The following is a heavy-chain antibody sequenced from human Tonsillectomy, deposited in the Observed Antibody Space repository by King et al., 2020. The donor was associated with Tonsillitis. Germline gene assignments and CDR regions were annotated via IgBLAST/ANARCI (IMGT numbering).Heavy chain of an antibody. CDR3: AKDKLYGSGALSWYYYYYMDV. D-gene: IGHD3-10*01. Sequence: VQLVESGGGVVQPGRSLRLSCAASGFTFSSFAMHWVRQAPGKGLEWVAVISYDGSNKYYADSVKGRVTISRDKSKNTLYLQMNSLRAEDTAVYYCAKDKLYGSGALSWYYYYYMDVWGKGTTVTVSS. J-gene: IGHJ6*03. V-gene: IGHV3-30*18. CDR1: GFTFSSFA. CDR2: ISYDGSNK.